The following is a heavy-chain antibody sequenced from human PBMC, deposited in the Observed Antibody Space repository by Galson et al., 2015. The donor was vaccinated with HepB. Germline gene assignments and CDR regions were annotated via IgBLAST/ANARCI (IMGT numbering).Heavy chain of an antibody. CDR3: ARDRGGENTVGATHYFDY. D-gene: IGHD1-26*01. CDR1: GGTFSSYT. CDR2: IIPILGIA. Sequence: SVKVSCKASGGTFSSYTISWVRQAPGQGLEWMGRIIPILGIANYAQKFQGRVTITADKSTSTAYMELSSLRSEDTAVYYCARDRGGENTVGATHYFDYWGQGTLVTVSS. J-gene: IGHJ4*02. V-gene: IGHV1-69*04.